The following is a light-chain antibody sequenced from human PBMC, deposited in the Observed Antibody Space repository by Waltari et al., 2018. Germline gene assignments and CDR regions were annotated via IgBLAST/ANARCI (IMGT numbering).Light chain of an antibody. V-gene: IGKV2-28*01. Sequence: DIVMTQSPLSPSVTPGEPASISCRSSQSLLPSNGKNYLDWYLQKPGQSPQLLIYLGSNRASGVPDRFSGSGSGTDFTLKISRVEAEDVGVYYYMQGLQTPWTFGQGTKVEIK. J-gene: IGKJ1*01. CDR3: MQGLQTPWT. CDR1: QSLLPSNGKNY. CDR2: LGS.